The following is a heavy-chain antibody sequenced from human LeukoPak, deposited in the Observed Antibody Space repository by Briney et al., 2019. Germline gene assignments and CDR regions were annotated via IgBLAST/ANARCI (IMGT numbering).Heavy chain of an antibody. J-gene: IGHJ5*02. D-gene: IGHD3-3*01. Sequence: GESLRLSCEGSGFIFSSYAMTWVRQAPGKGLQWVSSISGSGESTYYADSMKGRFTISRDNSKNTLSLQMNSLRAEDTAVYFCAKGWEFRVVIPAAVSWGQGTLVTVSS. CDR3: AKGWEFRVVIPAAVS. V-gene: IGHV3-23*01. CDR2: ISGSGEST. CDR1: GFIFSSYA.